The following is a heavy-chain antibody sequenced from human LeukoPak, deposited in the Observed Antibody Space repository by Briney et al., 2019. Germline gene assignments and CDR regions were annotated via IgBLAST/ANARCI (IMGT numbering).Heavy chain of an antibody. J-gene: IGHJ6*03. Sequence: GGSLRLSCAASGFTVSSNCMSWVRQAPGKGLEWVSVIYSGGSTYYADSVKGRFTISRDNSKNTLYLQMNSLRAEDTAVYYCARVRCSSTSCYYYYYYMDVWGKGTTVTVSS. CDR3: ARVRCSSTSCYYYYYYMDV. D-gene: IGHD2-2*01. CDR1: GFTVSSNC. CDR2: IYSGGST. V-gene: IGHV3-66*02.